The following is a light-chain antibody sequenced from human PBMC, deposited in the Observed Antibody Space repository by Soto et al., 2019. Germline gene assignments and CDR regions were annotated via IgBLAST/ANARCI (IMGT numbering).Light chain of an antibody. CDR2: KAS. CDR3: QHYNSYSEA. Sequence: DIQMTQSPSSLSASVVDRVTITCRASQTISSRLAWYQLKXGKAPKXXIYKASTLKSGVPSRFSGSGAGTECTLTISSLQPDDVATYYCQHYNSYSEAFGQGTKVDIK. J-gene: IGKJ1*01. V-gene: IGKV1-5*03. CDR1: QTISSR.